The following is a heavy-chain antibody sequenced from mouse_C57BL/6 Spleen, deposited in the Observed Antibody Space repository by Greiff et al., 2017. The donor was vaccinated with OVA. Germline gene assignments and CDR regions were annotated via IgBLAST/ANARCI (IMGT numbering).Heavy chain of an antibody. CDR3: ARHYYGSSSYAMDY. D-gene: IGHD1-1*01. J-gene: IGHJ4*01. V-gene: IGHV1-12*01. CDR2: IYPGNGDT. Sequence: SGAELVRPGASVKMSCKASGYTFTSYNMHWVKQTPRQGLEWIGAIYPGNGDTSYNQKFKGKATLTVDKSSSTAYMQLSSLTSEDSAVYFCARHYYGSSSYAMDYWGQGTSVTVSS. CDR1: GYTFTSYN.